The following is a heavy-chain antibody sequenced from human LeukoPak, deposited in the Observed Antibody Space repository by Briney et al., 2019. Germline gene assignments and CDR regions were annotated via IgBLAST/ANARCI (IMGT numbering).Heavy chain of an antibody. CDR1: GYTFTSYG. J-gene: IGHJ4*02. CDR2: ISAYNGNT. D-gene: IGHD3-9*01. V-gene: IGHV1-18*01. Sequence: ASVKVSCKASGYTFTSYGISWVRQAPGQGLEWMGWISAYNGNTNYAQKLQGRVTITTATSTTSAYMELRTLRHDETAVYYCARSDDMLTGYTKRPVYFDYWGQGTLVTVSS. CDR3: ARSDDMLTGYTKRPVYFDY.